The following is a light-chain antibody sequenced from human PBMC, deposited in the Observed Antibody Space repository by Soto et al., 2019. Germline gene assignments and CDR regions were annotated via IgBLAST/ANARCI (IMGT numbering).Light chain of an antibody. J-gene: IGKJ1*01. V-gene: IGKV3-15*01. CDR3: QQYNTCPPVT. CDR2: GAS. CDR1: QTIGSN. Sequence: EILMTQSPATLSVSPGESATLSCRASQTIGSNLAWYRQKPGQAPRVLIYGASTRASGTPPRFSGSGSGTEFTLIISSLQSEDFAIYYCQQYNTCPPVTFGQGTKVEIK.